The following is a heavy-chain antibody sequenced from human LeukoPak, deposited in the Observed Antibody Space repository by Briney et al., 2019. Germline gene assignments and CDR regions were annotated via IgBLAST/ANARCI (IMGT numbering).Heavy chain of an antibody. CDR2: ISGSGGTT. CDR3: AKVSGGGLYYDGMDV. V-gene: IGHV3-23*01. D-gene: IGHD1-14*01. CDR1: GFTFNSYA. J-gene: IGHJ6*02. Sequence: GGSLRLSCAASGFTFNSYAMNWVRQAPGKGLEWVSVISGSGGTTYYADSVKGRFTISRDSSKNTLYLQMNSLRAEDTAVYYCAKVSGGGLYYDGMDVWGQGTTVTVSS.